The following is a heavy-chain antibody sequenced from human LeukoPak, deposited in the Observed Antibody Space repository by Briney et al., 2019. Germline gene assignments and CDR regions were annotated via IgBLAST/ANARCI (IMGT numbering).Heavy chain of an antibody. J-gene: IGHJ6*02. Sequence: PSETLSLTCAVYGGSFSGYYWSWIRQPPGKGLEWIGYIYYSGSTNYNPSLKSRVTISVDTSKNQFSLKLSSVTAADTAVYYCARDLGYYYDSSGYRKRVYYGMDVWGQGTTVTVSS. CDR1: GGSFSGYY. V-gene: IGHV4-59*01. D-gene: IGHD3-22*01. CDR3: ARDLGYYYDSSGYRKRVYYGMDV. CDR2: IYYSGST.